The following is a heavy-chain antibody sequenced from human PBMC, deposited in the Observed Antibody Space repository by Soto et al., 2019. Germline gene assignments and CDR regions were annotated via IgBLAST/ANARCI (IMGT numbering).Heavy chain of an antibody. V-gene: IGHV4-34*01. Sequence: SETLSLTCAVYGGSFSGYYWSWIRQPPGKGLEWIGEINHSGSTNYNPSLKSRVTISVDTSKNQFSLKVSSVTAVDTAVYYCARGGLYNWKDRNYRMDVWGQGTTVTVSS. D-gene: IGHD1-20*01. CDR1: GGSFSGYY. CDR2: INHSGST. CDR3: ARGGLYNWKDRNYRMDV. J-gene: IGHJ6*02.